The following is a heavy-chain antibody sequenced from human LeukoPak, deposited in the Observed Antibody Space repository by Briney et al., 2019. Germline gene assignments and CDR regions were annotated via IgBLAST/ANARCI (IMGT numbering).Heavy chain of an antibody. Sequence: TLSLTCTVSGGSISSGSYYWSWIRQPAGKGLEWIGRIYTSGSTNYNPSLKSRVTISVDTSKNQFSLKLSSVTAADTAVYYCARGLTMVRGVIGYYYYYMDVWGKGTTVTISS. J-gene: IGHJ6*03. CDR1: GGSISSGSYY. CDR3: ARGLTMVRGVIGYYYYYMDV. V-gene: IGHV4-61*02. CDR2: IYTSGST. D-gene: IGHD3-10*01.